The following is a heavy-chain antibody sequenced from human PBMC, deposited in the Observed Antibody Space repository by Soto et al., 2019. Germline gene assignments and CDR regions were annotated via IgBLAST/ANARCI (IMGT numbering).Heavy chain of an antibody. J-gene: IGHJ4*02. Sequence: PSETLSLTCTVSGGSISSGDYYWSWIRQPPGKGLEWIGYIYYSGSTYYNPSLKSRVTMSVDTSKNHFSLRLSSVTAADTAVYYCARAYRSPANLDYWGQGTLVTVSS. CDR1: GGSISSGDYY. CDR2: IYYSGST. V-gene: IGHV4-30-4*01. D-gene: IGHD6-19*01. CDR3: ARAYRSPANLDY.